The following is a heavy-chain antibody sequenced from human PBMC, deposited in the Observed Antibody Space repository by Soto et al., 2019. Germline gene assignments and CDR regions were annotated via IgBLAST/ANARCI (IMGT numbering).Heavy chain of an antibody. V-gene: IGHV4-34*01. CDR1: GGSFSGYY. J-gene: IGHJ5*02. Sequence: SETLSLTCAVYGGSFSGYYWTWIRQSPGKGLEWIGQIKHSGGTNYNPLLKSRVTISVDTPRNQFSLKLSSVTAADTAVYFCARTYYYRSGTYFAWFDPWGQGTLVTVSS. D-gene: IGHD3-10*01. CDR3: ARTYYYRSGTYFAWFDP. CDR2: IKHSGGT.